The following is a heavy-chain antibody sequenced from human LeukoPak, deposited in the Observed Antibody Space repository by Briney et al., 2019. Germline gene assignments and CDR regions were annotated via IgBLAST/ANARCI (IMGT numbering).Heavy chain of an antibody. CDR1: GYTFTGYY. V-gene: IGHV1-2*02. D-gene: IGHD2-2*01. CDR3: AREPRYQLLYNWFDP. Sequence: ASVKVSCKASGYTFTGYYMHWVRQAPGQGLEWMGWINPNSGGTNYAQKLQGRVTMTRDTSISTAYMELSRLRSDDTAVYYCAREPRYQLLYNWFDPWGQGTLVTVSS. J-gene: IGHJ5*02. CDR2: INPNSGGT.